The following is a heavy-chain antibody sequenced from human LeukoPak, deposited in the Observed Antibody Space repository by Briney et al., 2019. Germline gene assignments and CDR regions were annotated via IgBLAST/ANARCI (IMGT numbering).Heavy chain of an antibody. V-gene: IGHV3-48*03. D-gene: IGHD5-12*01. CDR1: GFTFSSYE. CDR2: VSVSGNTK. J-gene: IGHJ3*01. Sequence: GGSLRLSCAASGFTFSSYEMNWLRQAPGKGPECVSYVSVSGNTKKYADSVKGRFSISRDNAQNSLYLQMNSLRAEDTAVYYCAIERYGGYGDAFVLWGEGTMVTVSS. CDR3: AIERYGGYGDAFVL.